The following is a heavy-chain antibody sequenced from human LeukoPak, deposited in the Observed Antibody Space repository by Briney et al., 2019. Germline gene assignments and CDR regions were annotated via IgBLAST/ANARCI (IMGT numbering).Heavy chain of an antibody. CDR2: ISYDGSNK. CDR1: GFTFSSYA. D-gene: IGHD6-19*01. J-gene: IGHJ4*02. V-gene: IGHV3-30-3*02. Sequence: GGSLRLSCAASGFTFSSYAMHWVRQAPGKGLEWVAVISYDGSNKYYADSVKGRFTISRDNSKNTLYLQMNSLRAEDTAVYYCAKRPRSGWFFDYWGQGTLVTVSS. CDR3: AKRPRSGWFFDY.